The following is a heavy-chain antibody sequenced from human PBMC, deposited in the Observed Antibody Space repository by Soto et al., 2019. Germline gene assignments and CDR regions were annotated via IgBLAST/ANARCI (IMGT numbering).Heavy chain of an antibody. Sequence: ASVKVSCKASGYTFTSYAMHWVRQAPGQRLEWMGWINAGNGNTKYSQKFQGRVTITRDTSASTAYMELSSLRSEDTAVYYCARCGGDCYSTLNFDYWGQGTLVTSPQ. CDR1: GYTFTSYA. D-gene: IGHD2-21*02. CDR3: ARCGGDCYSTLNFDY. V-gene: IGHV1-3*01. J-gene: IGHJ4*02. CDR2: INAGNGNT.